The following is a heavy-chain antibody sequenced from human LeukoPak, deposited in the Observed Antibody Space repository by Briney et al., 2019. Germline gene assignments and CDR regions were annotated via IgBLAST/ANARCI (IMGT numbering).Heavy chain of an antibody. J-gene: IGHJ4*02. D-gene: IGHD1-26*01. V-gene: IGHV3-30*18. CDR1: GFTFSSYG. CDR3: AKDRVGASD. CDR2: ISYDGSNK. Sequence: HPGGSLRLSCAASGFTFSSYGMHWVRQAPGKGLEWVAVISYDGSNKYYADSVKGRFTISRDNSKNTLYLQMNSLRAEDTAVYYCAKDRVGASDWGQGTLVTVSS.